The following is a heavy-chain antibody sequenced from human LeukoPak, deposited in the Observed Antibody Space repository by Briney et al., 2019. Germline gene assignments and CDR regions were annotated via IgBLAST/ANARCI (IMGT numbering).Heavy chain of an antibody. V-gene: IGHV3-7*01. CDR1: GFTFSSYW. Sequence: GGSLRLSCAASGFTFSSYWMSWVRQAPGKGLEWVANIKQDGSEKYYVDSVKGRFTISRDNAKNSLYLQMNSLRAEDTAVYYCARVRGLYSSPPNVAFDIWGQGTMVTVSS. D-gene: IGHD6-13*01. CDR3: ARVRGLYSSPPNVAFDI. CDR2: IKQDGSEK. J-gene: IGHJ3*02.